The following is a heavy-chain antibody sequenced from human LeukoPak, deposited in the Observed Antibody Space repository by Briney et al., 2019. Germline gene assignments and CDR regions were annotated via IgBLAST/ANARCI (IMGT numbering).Heavy chain of an antibody. J-gene: IGHJ4*02. CDR2: ISYDGSNK. D-gene: IGHD3-3*01. CDR3: ANSRESPVEYYFDY. CDR1: GFTFSSYA. V-gene: IGHV3-30-3*01. Sequence: GGSLRLSCAASGFTFSSYAMHWVRQAPGKGLEWVAVISYDGSNKYYAHSVKGRFTISRDNSKNTLYLQMNSLRAEDTAVYYCANSRESPVEYYFDYWGQGTLVTVSS.